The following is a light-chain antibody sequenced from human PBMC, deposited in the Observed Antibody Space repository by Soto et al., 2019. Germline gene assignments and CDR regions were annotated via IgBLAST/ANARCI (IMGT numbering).Light chain of an antibody. Sequence: QSALTRPASVSGSPGQSITISCTGTSSDVGGYKYVSWYQQHPGKAPKLMIYEVSNRPSGVSNRFSGYKSGNTASLTISGLQAEDEADYYCSSYTSNSTWVFGGGTKLTVL. CDR2: EVS. V-gene: IGLV2-14*01. J-gene: IGLJ3*02. CDR3: SSYTSNSTWV. CDR1: SSDVGGYKY.